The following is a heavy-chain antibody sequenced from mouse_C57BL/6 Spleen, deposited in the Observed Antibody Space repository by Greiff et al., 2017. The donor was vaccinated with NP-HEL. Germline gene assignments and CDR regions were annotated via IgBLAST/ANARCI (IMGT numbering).Heavy chain of an antibody. CDR2: ISYDGSN. J-gene: IGHJ1*03. Sequence: EVQLQESGPGLVKPSQSLSLTCSVTGYSITSGYYWNWIRQFPGNKLEWMGYISYDGSNNYNPSLKNRIPITRDTSKNQFFLKLNSVTTEDTATYYCARGGYHWYFDVWGTGTTVTVSS. D-gene: IGHD2-2*01. V-gene: IGHV3-6*01. CDR1: GYSITSGYY. CDR3: ARGGYHWYFDV.